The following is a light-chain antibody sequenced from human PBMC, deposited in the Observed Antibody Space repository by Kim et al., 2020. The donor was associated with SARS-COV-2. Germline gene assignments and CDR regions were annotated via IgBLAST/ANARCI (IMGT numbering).Light chain of an antibody. CDR3: QSYDSSLSGYVV. Sequence: VTICCTGCSSNIVAGYDVPWYQQLPGTAPKLLIYGNSKRPSGVPDRFSGSKSGTSASLAITGLQAEDEADYYCQSYDSSLSGYVVFGGGTQLTVL. CDR1: SSNIVAGYD. V-gene: IGLV1-40*01. J-gene: IGLJ2*01. CDR2: GNS.